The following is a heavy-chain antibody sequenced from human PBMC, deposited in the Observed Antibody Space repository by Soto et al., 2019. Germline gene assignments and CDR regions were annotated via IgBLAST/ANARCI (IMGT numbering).Heavy chain of an antibody. CDR2: ISGYDGRT. D-gene: IGHD3-16*01. V-gene: IGHV1-18*01. CDR1: GYTFTRYG. Sequence: QVHLVQSGAEVKKPGASVKVSCKTSGYTFTRYGISWVRQAPGQGLEWMGWISGYDGRTNFAQKVQDRVTMTTDTSTSTVDMEQKSLSSDDTGMYYIAREGDVHYYYFGMDVCGQGTTVTVSS. CDR3: AREGDVHYYYFGMDV. J-gene: IGHJ6*02.